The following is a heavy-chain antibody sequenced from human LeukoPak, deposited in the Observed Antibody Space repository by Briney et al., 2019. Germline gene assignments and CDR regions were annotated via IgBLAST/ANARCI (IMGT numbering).Heavy chain of an antibody. CDR1: GGSISSSSYY. V-gene: IGHV4-39*07. J-gene: IGHJ4*02. Sequence: SETLSLTCTVSGGSISSSSYYWGWIRQPPGKGLEWIGSIYYSGSTYYNPSLKSRVTISVDTSKNQFSLKLSSVTAADTAVYYCAHYDYVWGSYRPYFDYWGQGTLVTVSS. D-gene: IGHD3-16*02. CDR3: AHYDYVWGSYRPYFDY. CDR2: IYYSGST.